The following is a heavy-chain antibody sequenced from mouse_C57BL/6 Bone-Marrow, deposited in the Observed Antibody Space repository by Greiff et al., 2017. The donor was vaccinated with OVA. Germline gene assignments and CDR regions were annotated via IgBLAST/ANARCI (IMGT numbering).Heavy chain of an antibody. CDR1: GYTFTDYY. CDR2: INPYNGGT. D-gene: IGHD4-1*01. V-gene: IGHV1-19*01. Sequence: VQLQQSGPVLVKPGASVKMSCKASGYTFTDYYMNWVKQSHGKSLEWIGVINPYNGGTSYNQKFKSKATLTVDISSSTAYMQLSSLTSEDSAVYYCARRGMWEDYWGKGTTLTVSS. CDR3: ARRGMWEDY. J-gene: IGHJ2*01.